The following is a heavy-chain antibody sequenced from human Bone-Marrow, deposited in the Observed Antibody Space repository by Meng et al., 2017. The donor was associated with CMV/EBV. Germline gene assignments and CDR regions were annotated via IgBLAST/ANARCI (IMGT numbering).Heavy chain of an antibody. Sequence: GGSLRLSCAVSGGSISSSNWWSWVRQPPGKGLEWVSVIYSGGSSTYYADSVKGRFTISRDNSKNTLYLQMNSLRAEDTAVYYCAKPAGRYHREDYWGQGTLVTVSS. V-gene: IGHV3-23*03. CDR1: GGSISSSNW. CDR2: IYSGGSST. J-gene: IGHJ4*02. CDR3: AKPAGRYHREDY. D-gene: IGHD1-14*01.